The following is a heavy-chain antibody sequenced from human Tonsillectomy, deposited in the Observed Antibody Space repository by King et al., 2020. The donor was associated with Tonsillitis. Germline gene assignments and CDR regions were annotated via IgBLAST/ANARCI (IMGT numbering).Heavy chain of an antibody. CDR2: IFWNDDK. CDR3: AHRGSAIAVAGVFGA. V-gene: IGHV2-5*01. D-gene: IGHD6-19*01. CDR1: GFSLNSKEMG. Sequence: TLKESGPTLVKPTQTLTLTCSFSGFSLNSKEMGVGWIRQPPGKALEWLALIFWNDDKRYSPSLKSRLTITKDTSKNEVVLTMTNMDPADTATYYCAHRGSAIAVAGVFGAWGQGTLVTVSS. J-gene: IGHJ5*02.